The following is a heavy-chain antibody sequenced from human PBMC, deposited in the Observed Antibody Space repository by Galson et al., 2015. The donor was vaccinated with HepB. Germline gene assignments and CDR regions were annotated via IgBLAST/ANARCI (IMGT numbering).Heavy chain of an antibody. CDR3: ARDDGAFDV. V-gene: IGHV1-3*01. D-gene: IGHD5-24*01. CDR1: GYTFISYL. CDR2: IDLNNGDT. J-gene: IGHJ3*01. Sequence: SVKVSCKASGYTFISYLIHWVRQAPGQGLEWMGWIDLNNGDTQYSQRFQGRITITRDTSASTAYMELSSPRSEDTAMFYCARDDGAFDVWGQGIMVTVSS.